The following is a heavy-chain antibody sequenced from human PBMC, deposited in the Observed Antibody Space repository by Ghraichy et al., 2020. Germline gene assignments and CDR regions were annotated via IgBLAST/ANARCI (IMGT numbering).Heavy chain of an antibody. Sequence: GGSLRLSCAASGFTFSSYAMHWVRQAPGKGLEWVAVISYDGSNKYYADSVKGRFTISRDNSKNTLYLQMNSLRAEDTAVYYCATARRLSPFDYWGQGTLVTVSS. D-gene: IGHD6-6*01. CDR1: GFTFSSYA. CDR2: ISYDGSNK. V-gene: IGHV3-30-3*01. CDR3: ATARRLSPFDY. J-gene: IGHJ4*02.